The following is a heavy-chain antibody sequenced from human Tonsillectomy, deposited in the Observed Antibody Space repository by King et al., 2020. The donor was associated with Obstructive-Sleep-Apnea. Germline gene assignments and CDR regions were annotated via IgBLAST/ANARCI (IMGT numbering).Heavy chain of an antibody. D-gene: IGHD3-10*01. CDR1: GFTFSDYY. J-gene: IGHJ4*02. V-gene: IGHV3-11*01. CDR3: ARHKKSGSSRDY. Sequence: VQLVESGGGLVKPGGSLRLSCAASGFTFSDYYMSWIRQAPGKGLEWISYISNTANTLYYADSVKGRFTISRDNAKNSVYLQMNSLRAEDTAVYYCARHKKSGSSRDYWGQGTLVTVSS. CDR2: ISNTANTL.